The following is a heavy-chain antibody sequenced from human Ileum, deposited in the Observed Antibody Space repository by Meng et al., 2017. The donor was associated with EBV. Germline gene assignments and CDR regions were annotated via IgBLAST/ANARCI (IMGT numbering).Heavy chain of an antibody. CDR1: GGSITSYSYY. D-gene: IGHD2-21*02. CDR2: IYHTGST. Sequence: LHLQGSDPGLFKPSETLSLTCSVSGGSITSYSYYWGWLRQPPGKGLEWIATIYHTGSTYYNPSLKSRVTISVDTSKNEFSLKVTSVTAADTALYYCARRDTAWFDPWGRGTLVTVSS. CDR3: ARRDTAWFDP. V-gene: IGHV4-39*01. J-gene: IGHJ5*02.